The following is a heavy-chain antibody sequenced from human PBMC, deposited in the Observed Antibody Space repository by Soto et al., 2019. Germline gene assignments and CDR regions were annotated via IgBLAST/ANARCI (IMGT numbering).Heavy chain of an antibody. CDR3: ARDREPDGIWTFDS. CDR2: SFSSGGT. V-gene: IGHV3-53*01. Sequence: PWGSLRLSCAAFGFTLDNYTMVRVRQAPGKGLEWVAESFSSGGTQYADSVKGRFTISRDNSRNMVFLQMNGLRVEDTALYYCARDREPDGIWTFDSWGQGALVTVSS. J-gene: IGHJ4*02. D-gene: IGHD3-9*01. CDR1: GFTLDNYT.